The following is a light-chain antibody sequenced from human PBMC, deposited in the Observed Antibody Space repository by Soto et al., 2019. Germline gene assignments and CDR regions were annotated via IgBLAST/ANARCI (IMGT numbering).Light chain of an antibody. CDR1: QSVSSY. CDR2: DAS. Sequence: EIVLTQSPATLSLSPGERATLSCRASQSVSSYLAWYQQKPGQAPRLLIYDASSRATCIPARFSGSGSGTDFTLTISSLEPEDFAVYYCQQRSNCSFGPGTKVDIK. CDR3: QQRSNCS. V-gene: IGKV3-11*01. J-gene: IGKJ3*01.